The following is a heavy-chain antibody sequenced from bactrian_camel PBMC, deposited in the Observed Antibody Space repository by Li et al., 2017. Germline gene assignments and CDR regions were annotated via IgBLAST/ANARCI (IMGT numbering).Heavy chain of an antibody. Sequence: HVQLVESGGGSVQAGGSLRLSCVASIASDAFYSSYCMAWFRQAPGKGLEWVSGIDPGGGSIDYADSMKGRFTISRDNDQNTLYLQMNSLKTEDTAVYFCATWIASSGEAYWAQGTQVTV. CDR2: IDPGGGSI. D-gene: IGHD2*01. V-gene: IGHV3S1*01. J-gene: IGHJ4*01. CDR1: IASDAFYSSYC. CDR3: ATWIASSGEAY.